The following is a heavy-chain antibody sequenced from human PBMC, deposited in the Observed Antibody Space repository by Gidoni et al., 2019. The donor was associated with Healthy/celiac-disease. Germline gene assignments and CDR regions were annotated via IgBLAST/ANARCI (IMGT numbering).Heavy chain of an antibody. Sequence: QVQLVQPGAEVKKPGSSVKVSCKASGGTFSSYALSWVRQAPGQGLEWMGGIIPIFGRANYAQKFQGRVTITADKSTSTAYMELSSLRSEDTAVYYCARDEYSSDQGAFDIWGQGTMVTVSS. CDR2: IIPIFGRA. V-gene: IGHV1-69*06. CDR3: ARDEYSSDQGAFDI. J-gene: IGHJ3*02. CDR1: GGTFSSYA. D-gene: IGHD6-19*01.